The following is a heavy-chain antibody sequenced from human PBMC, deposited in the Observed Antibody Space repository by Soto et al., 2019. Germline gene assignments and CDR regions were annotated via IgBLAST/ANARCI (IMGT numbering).Heavy chain of an antibody. D-gene: IGHD6-6*01. CDR3: ARDSAIAARAFDI. J-gene: IGHJ3*02. CDR1: IGSISSGGYH. CDR2: IHYTGST. V-gene: IGHV4-31*03. Sequence: PSESLSLTCTVSIGSISSGGYHWRWIRQHPGKGLELIGYIHYTGSTYYNPSLKSRLTISVDTSKNQFSLRLSSVTAADTAVYYCARDSAIAARAFDIWGRGTMVTV.